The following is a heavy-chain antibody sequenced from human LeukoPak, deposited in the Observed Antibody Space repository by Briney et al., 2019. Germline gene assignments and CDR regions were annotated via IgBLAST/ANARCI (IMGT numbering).Heavy chain of an antibody. Sequence: SETLSLTCAVYGGSFSGYYWSWIRQPPGKGLEWIGEINHSGSTNYNPSLKSRVTISVDTSKNQFSLKLSSVTAADTAVYYCARGRRGYRGVNYFDYWGQGTLVTVSS. CDR2: INHSGST. CDR3: ARGRRGYRGVNYFDY. J-gene: IGHJ4*02. V-gene: IGHV4-34*01. CDR1: GGSFSGYY. D-gene: IGHD5-18*01.